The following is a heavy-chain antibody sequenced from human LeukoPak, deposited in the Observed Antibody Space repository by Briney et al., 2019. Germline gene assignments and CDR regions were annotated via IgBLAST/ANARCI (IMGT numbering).Heavy chain of an antibody. D-gene: IGHD3-22*01. Sequence: ASVKVSCKASGYTFTGYYMHWVRQAPGQGLEWMGWINPNSGGTNYAQKFQGRVTMTRDTSISTAYMELSRLRSDDTAVYYCARAPSYYDSSGLYFDYWGQGTLVTVSS. CDR2: INPNSGGT. CDR3: ARAPSYYDSSGLYFDY. CDR1: GYTFTGYY. J-gene: IGHJ4*02. V-gene: IGHV1-2*02.